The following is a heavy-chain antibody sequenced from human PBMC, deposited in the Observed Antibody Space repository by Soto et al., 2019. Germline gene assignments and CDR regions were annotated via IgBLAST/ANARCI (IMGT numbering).Heavy chain of an antibody. CDR3: ARGDRWGYYYYYYMDV. Sequence: SETLSLTCTVSGGSISSYYWSWIRQPPGKGLEWIGYIYYSGSTNYNPSLKSRVIISVDTSKNQFSLKLSSVTAADTAVYYCARGDRWGYYYYYYMDVWGKGTTVTAP. CDR1: GGSISSYY. D-gene: IGHD7-27*01. CDR2: IYYSGST. V-gene: IGHV4-59*01. J-gene: IGHJ6*03.